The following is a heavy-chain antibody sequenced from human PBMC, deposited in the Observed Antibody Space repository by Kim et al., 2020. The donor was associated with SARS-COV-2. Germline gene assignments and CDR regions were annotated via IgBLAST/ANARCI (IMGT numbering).Heavy chain of an antibody. CDR2: IIPIFGTA. D-gene: IGHD5-12*01. CDR3: ARTLRASYESRRLLVDGYYYGMDV. CDR1: GGTFSSYA. Sequence: SVKVSCKASGGTFSSYAISWVRQAPGQGLEWMGGIIPIFGTANYAQKFQGRVTITADESTSTAYMELSSLRSEDTAVYYCARTLRASYESRRLLVDGYYYGMDVWGQGTTVTVSS. V-gene: IGHV1-69*13. J-gene: IGHJ6*02.